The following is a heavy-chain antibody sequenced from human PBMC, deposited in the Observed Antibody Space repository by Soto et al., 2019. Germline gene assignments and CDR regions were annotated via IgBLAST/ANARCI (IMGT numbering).Heavy chain of an antibody. CDR2: MSYDGSNK. V-gene: IGHV3-30-3*01. CDR3: ARDGGAY. J-gene: IGHJ4*02. Sequence: QVQLVESGGGVVQPGRSLRLSCAASGFTFSSYAMHWVRRAPGKGLEWMAVMSYDGSNKYYADSVKGRFTISRDNSKNTLYVQMNSLRPEETALDYCARDGGAYWGQGTLVIVSS. CDR1: GFTFSSYA. D-gene: IGHD3-16*01.